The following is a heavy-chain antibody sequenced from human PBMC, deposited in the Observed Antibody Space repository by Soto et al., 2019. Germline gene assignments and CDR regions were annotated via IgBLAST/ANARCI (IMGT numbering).Heavy chain of an antibody. V-gene: IGHV1-18*01. CDR2: ISAYNGNT. D-gene: IGHD2-15*01. CDR3: ARVDIVVVVAATDFYGMDV. J-gene: IGHJ6*02. Sequence: ASVKVSCKASGYTFTSYGISWVRQAPGQGLEWMGWISAYNGNTNYAQKLQGRVTMTTDTSTSTAYMELRSLRSDDTAVYYCARVDIVVVVAATDFYGMDVWGQGTTVTVSS. CDR1: GYTFTSYG.